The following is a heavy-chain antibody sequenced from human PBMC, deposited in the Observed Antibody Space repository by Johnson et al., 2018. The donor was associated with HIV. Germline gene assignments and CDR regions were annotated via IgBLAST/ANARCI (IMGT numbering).Heavy chain of an antibody. D-gene: IGHD2-2*01. CDR2: ISASGGGT. Sequence: VQLVESGGGLVKPGGSLRLSCAASGFTFSSYAMSWVRQAPGKGLEWVSAISASGGGTYYADSVKGRFTISRDNSKNTLYLQMKSLRAGDTAVYYCARQVYCSSTSCSSAFYIWGQGTVVTVSS. CDR3: ARQVYCSSTSCSSAFYI. J-gene: IGHJ3*02. V-gene: IGHV3-23*04. CDR1: GFTFSSYA.